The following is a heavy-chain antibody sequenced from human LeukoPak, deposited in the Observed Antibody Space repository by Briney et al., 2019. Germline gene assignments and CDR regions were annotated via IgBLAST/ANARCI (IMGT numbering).Heavy chain of an antibody. CDR1: GFTFSSNW. D-gene: IGHD2-15*01. V-gene: IGHV3-7*03. Sequence: PGGSLRLSCAASGFTFSSNWMTWVRQAPGKGLEWVAGMKGDGSEKKYVDSEKGRFTISRDNAKNSLYLEMNSLRAEDTAVYYCANGGWYSEYWGQGTLVTVSS. CDR2: MKGDGSEK. J-gene: IGHJ4*02. CDR3: ANGGWYSEY.